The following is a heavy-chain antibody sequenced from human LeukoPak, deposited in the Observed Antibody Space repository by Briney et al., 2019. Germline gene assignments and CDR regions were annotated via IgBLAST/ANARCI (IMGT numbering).Heavy chain of an antibody. CDR3: ASSFDRDSSGYDRPPGY. D-gene: IGHD3-22*01. CDR1: GFTVSSNY. Sequence: GSLRLSCSASGFTVSSNYMSWVRQAPGEGLEWVSGIYMADVTCCAAGTTFYAEDVKGRFTISRDISKNTIYLQMNSLRGDDTAVYFCASSFDRDSSGYDRPPGYWGQGTLVTVSS. CDR2: IYMADVTCCAAGTT. J-gene: IGHJ4*02. V-gene: IGHV3-53*05.